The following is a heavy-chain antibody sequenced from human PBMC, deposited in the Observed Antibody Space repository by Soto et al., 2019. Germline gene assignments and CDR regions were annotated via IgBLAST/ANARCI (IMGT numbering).Heavy chain of an antibody. D-gene: IGHD3-3*01. CDR2: VSHDGVKK. CDR1: GFTFTDFG. Sequence: QVQLVETGGGVVQPGRSLRLSCAASGFTFTDFGLHWVRQAPGKGLEWVAVVSHDGVKKLYADSVKGRFTVFRDDSKNTLFLQMDSLRAEDTAVYYCARGVADSNDFGGGYRPLCYWGQGTLVTVSS. CDR3: ARGVADSNDFGGGYRPLCY. V-gene: IGHV3-30*03. J-gene: IGHJ4*02.